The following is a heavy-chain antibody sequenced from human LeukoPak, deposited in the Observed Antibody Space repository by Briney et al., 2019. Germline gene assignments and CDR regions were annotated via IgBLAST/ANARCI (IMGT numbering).Heavy chain of an antibody. CDR3: ASEMNLRFS. CDR1: GFTFSDFW. J-gene: IGHJ4*02. D-gene: IGHD3-3*01. V-gene: IGHV3-74*03. CDR2: IKGDGDTT. Sequence: PGGSLRLSCAASGFTFSDFWMHWVRQVPGKGLISVSRIKGDGDTTTYADSVKGRFTISRDNAKNTLYQQMNWLRAEDTAVYYCASEMNLRFSWGQGTLVTVSS.